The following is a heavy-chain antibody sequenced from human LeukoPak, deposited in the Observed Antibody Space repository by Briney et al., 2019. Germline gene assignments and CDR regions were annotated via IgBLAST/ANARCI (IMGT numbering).Heavy chain of an antibody. CDR2: IYYSGST. D-gene: IGHD6-13*01. Sequence: PSETLSLTCTVSGGSISSYYWSWLRQPPGKGLEWIGYIYYSGSTNYNPSLKSRVTISVDTSKNQFSLKLSSVTAADTAVYYCARVARRGSSGGKVAAGPTVGFDYWGQGTLVTVSS. CDR1: GGSISSYY. CDR3: ARVARRGSSGGKVAAGPTVGFDY. V-gene: IGHV4-59*08. J-gene: IGHJ4*02.